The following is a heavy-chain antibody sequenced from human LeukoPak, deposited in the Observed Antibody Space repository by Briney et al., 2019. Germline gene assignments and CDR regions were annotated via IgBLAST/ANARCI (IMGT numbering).Heavy chain of an antibody. D-gene: IGHD4-17*01. V-gene: IGHV3-23*01. CDR3: AKVFRSGDLFVSDS. CDR1: GFTFSSYA. CDR2: ISGSGGDT. Sequence: GSLRLSCAASGFTFSSYAMRWVRQAPGKGLECVSGISGSGGDTYYADSVKGRFTISRDNSKNTLYLQMNILRAEDSAVYYCAKVFRSGDLFVSDSWGQGTLVTVSS. J-gene: IGHJ4*02.